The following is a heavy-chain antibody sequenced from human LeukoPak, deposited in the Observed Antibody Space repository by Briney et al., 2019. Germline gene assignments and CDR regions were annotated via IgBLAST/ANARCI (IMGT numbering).Heavy chain of an antibody. Sequence: PGGSLRLSCAASGFTLSSHTMNWVRQAPGKGLEWVPVIYSGGSTYYADSVKGRFTISRDNSKNTLYLQMNSLRAEDTAVYYCARGGSSGWGESFDYWGQGTLVTVSS. CDR1: GFTLSSHT. CDR2: IYSGGST. V-gene: IGHV3-53*01. CDR3: ARGGSSGWGESFDY. J-gene: IGHJ4*02. D-gene: IGHD6-19*01.